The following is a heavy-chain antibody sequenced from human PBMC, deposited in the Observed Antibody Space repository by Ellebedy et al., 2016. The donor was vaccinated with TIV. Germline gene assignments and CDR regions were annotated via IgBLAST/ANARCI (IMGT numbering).Heavy chain of an antibody. Sequence: SETLSLXCAVYGGSFSGYYWSWIRQPPGKGLEWIGEINHSGSTNYNPSLKSRVTISVDTSKNQFSLKLSSVTAADTAVYYCARDPPPLGYCSGGSCYSDYGMDVWGQGTTVTVSS. CDR2: INHSGST. D-gene: IGHD2-15*01. J-gene: IGHJ6*02. V-gene: IGHV4-34*01. CDR1: GGSFSGYY. CDR3: ARDPPPLGYCSGGSCYSDYGMDV.